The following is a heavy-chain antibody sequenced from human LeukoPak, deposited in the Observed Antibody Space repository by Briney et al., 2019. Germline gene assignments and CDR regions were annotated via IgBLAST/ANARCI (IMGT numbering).Heavy chain of an antibody. J-gene: IGHJ4*02. Sequence: PGRSLRLSCAASGFTFSSYAMHWVRQAPGKGLEWVAVISYDGSNKYYADSVKGRFTISRDNSKNTLYLQMNSLRAEDTAVYYCVRDIRRRWLQFGYFDYWGQGTLVTVSS. CDR3: VRDIRRRWLQFGYFDY. CDR2: ISYDGSNK. D-gene: IGHD5-24*01. V-gene: IGHV3-30*04. CDR1: GFTFSSYA.